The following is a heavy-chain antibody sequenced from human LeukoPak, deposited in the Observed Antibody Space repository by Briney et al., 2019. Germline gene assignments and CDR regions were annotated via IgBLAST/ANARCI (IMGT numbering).Heavy chain of an antibody. D-gene: IGHD2-15*01. J-gene: IGHJ6*02. CDR2: INPNSGGT. CDR3: ARERGEHCSGGSCYGYYYYGMDV. Sequence: ASVKVSCKASGYTFTGYYMHWVRQAPGQGLEWMGWINPNSGGTNYAQEFQGRVTMTRDTSISTAYMELSRLRSDDTAVYYCARERGEHCSGGSCYGYYYYGMDVWGQGTTVTVSS. CDR1: GYTFTGYY. V-gene: IGHV1-2*02.